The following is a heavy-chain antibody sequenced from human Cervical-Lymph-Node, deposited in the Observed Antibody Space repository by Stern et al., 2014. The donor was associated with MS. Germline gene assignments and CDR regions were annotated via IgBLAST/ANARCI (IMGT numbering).Heavy chain of an antibody. CDR2: IWYDGSNK. CDR3: ARDCKLRYYYYGMDV. Sequence: VQLVESGGGVVQPGRSLRLSCAASGFTFSSYGMHWVRQAPGKGLEWVAVIWYDGSNKYYADSVKGRFTISRDNSKNTLYLQMNSLRAEDTAVYYCARDCKLRYYYYGMDVWGKGTTVTVSS. D-gene: IGHD1-26*01. CDR1: GFTFSSYG. V-gene: IGHV3-33*01. J-gene: IGHJ6*04.